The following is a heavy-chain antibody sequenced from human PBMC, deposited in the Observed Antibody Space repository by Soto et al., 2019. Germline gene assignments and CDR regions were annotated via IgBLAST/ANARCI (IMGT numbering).Heavy chain of an antibody. J-gene: IGHJ6*02. D-gene: IGHD4-17*01. CDR2: IYYSGST. Sequence: SETLSLTCAVSGGSISSSYYWGWIRQPPGKGLEWIGSIYYSGSTYYNPSLKSRVTISVDTSKNQFSLKLSSVTAADTAVYYCARPNGDYYYYGMDVWGQGTTVTVSS. CDR3: ARPNGDYYYYGMDV. CDR1: GGSISSSYY. V-gene: IGHV4-39*01.